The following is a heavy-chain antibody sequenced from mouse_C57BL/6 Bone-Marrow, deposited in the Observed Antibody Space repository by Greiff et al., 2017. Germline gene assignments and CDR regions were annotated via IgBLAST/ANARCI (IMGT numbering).Heavy chain of an antibody. J-gene: IGHJ3*01. CDR3: ARGFTTV. CDR1: GYSITSGYY. D-gene: IGHD2-12*01. CDR2: ISYDGSN. Sequence: DVQLQESGPGLVKPSQSLSLTCSVTGYSITSGYYWNWIRQFPGNKLEWMGYISYDGSNNYNPSLKNRISITRDTSKNQFFLKLNSVTTEDTATYYCARGFTTVWGQGTLVTVSA. V-gene: IGHV3-6*01.